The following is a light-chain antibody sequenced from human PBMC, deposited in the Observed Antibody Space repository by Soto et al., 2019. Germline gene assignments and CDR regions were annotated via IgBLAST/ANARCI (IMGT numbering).Light chain of an antibody. J-gene: IGLJ1*01. CDR3: QSYDSSLSVDV. V-gene: IGLV1-40*01. CDR2: GNN. Sequence: QSVLTQPPSVSGAPGQRVTISCTGSSSNIGAGYDVHWYQQLPGTAPKVLIYGNNNRPSGVPDRFSGSKSGTSASLAITGLQAEDEADYYCQSYDSSLSVDVFGTGTKVTVL. CDR1: SSNIGAGYD.